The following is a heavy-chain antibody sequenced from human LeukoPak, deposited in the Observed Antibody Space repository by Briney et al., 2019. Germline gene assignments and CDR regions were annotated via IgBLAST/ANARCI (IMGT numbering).Heavy chain of an antibody. J-gene: IGHJ4*02. D-gene: IGHD6-19*01. CDR1: GFTFNSYW. Sequence: GGSLRLSCAASGFTFNSYWMHWVRQAPGKGLVWVSRINSDGSSTSYADSVKGRFTISRDNAKNTLYLQMNSLRAEDTAVYYCARASDSSGWPFDYWGQGTLVTVSS. CDR2: INSDGSST. V-gene: IGHV3-74*01. CDR3: ARASDSSGWPFDY.